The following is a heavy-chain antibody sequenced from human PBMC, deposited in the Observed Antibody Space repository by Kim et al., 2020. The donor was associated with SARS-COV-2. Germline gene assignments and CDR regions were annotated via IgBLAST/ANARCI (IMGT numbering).Heavy chain of an antibody. CDR1: GGSISSSSYY. CDR3: ARRPKPPRPGMDV. J-gene: IGHJ6*02. Sequence: SETLSLTCTVSGGSISSSSYYWGWIRQPPGKGLEWIGSIYYSGSTYYNPSLKSRVTISVDTSKNQFSLKLSSVTAADTAVYYCARRPKPPRPGMDVWGQGTTVTVSS. CDR2: IYYSGST. V-gene: IGHV4-39*01.